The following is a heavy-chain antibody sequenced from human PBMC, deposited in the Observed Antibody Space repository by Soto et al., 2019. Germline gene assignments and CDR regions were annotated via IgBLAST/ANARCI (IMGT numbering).Heavy chain of an antibody. CDR2: ISGSGGST. V-gene: IGHV3-23*01. CDR1: GFTFSSYA. D-gene: IGHD2-2*01. CDR3: AKAGDIVVVPAAIISYYYYGMDV. J-gene: IGHJ6*02. Sequence: GGSLRLSCAASGFTFSSYAMSWVRQAPGKGLEWVSAISGSGGSTYYADSVKGRFTISRDNSKNTLYLQMNSLRAEDTAVYYCAKAGDIVVVPAAIISYYYYGMDVWGQGTTVTVSS.